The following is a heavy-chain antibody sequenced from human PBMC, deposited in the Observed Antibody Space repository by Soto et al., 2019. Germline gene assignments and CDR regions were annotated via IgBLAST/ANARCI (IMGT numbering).Heavy chain of an antibody. CDR1: GYTFTGYY. Sequence: GASVKVSCKASGYTFTGYYMHWVRQAPGQGLEWMGWINPNSGGTNYAQKFQGRVTMTRDTSISTAYMELSRLRSDDTAVYYCARGEVLLWFGGSLGYYYGMDVWGQGTTVTVS. J-gene: IGHJ6*02. CDR2: INPNSGGT. V-gene: IGHV1-2*02. D-gene: IGHD3-10*01. CDR3: ARGEVLLWFGGSLGYYYGMDV.